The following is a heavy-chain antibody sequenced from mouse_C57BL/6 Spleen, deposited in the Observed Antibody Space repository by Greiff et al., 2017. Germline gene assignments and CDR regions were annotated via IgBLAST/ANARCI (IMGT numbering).Heavy chain of an antibody. CDR2: ISDGGSYT. CDR3: AKSTTGYAMDY. D-gene: IGHD1-1*01. V-gene: IGHV5-4*01. J-gene: IGHJ4*01. Sequence: EVQRVESGGGLVKPGGSLTLSCAASGFTFSSYAMSWVRQTPEKRLEWVATISDGGSYTYYPDTVKGRFTISRDNAKNNLYLQMSHLKSEDTAMYYCAKSTTGYAMDYWGQGTSVTVSS. CDR1: GFTFSSYA.